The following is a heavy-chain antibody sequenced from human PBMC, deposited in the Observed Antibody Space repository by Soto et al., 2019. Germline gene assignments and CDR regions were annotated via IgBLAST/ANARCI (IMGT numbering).Heavy chain of an antibody. CDR3: AKMIGRSSSAADY. V-gene: IGHV3-30*18. CDR2: ISYDGSNK. D-gene: IGHD6-19*01. CDR1: GFTFSSYG. Sequence: GGSLRLSCAASGFTFSSYGMHWVRQAPGKGLEWVAVISYDGSNKYYADSVKGRFTISRDNSKNTLYLQMNSLRAEDTAVYYCAKMIGRSSSAADYWGQGTLVTVSS. J-gene: IGHJ4*02.